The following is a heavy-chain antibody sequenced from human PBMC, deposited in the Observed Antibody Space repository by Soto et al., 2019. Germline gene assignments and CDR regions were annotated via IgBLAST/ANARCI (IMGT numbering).Heavy chain of an antibody. V-gene: IGHV4-39*01. CDR2: IHYSGST. Sequence: PSETLSLTCTVSGGSISSSSYYWGWIRQPPGKGLEWIGSIHYSGSTYYNPSLKSRVTISVDTSKNQFSLKLNSVTAADTAVYYCARPVWEDYPHYYYYMDVWGKGTTVPVSS. CDR1: GGSISSSSYY. D-gene: IGHD3-16*01. CDR3: ARPVWEDYPHYYYYMDV. J-gene: IGHJ6*03.